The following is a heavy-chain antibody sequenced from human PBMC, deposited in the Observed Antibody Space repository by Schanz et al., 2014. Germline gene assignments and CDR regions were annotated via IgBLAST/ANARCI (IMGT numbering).Heavy chain of an antibody. J-gene: IGHJ6*03. Sequence: QVQLVQSGAEVKKPGSSVKVSCKASAGTFSSYTISWVRQAPGQGLEWMGRIISILGIPNYAQKFQARVTFTADKSTRTAYMELSSRKSDDTAVYYCARVSMEFERGKAYYYYMDVWGRGTTVTVSS. D-gene: IGHD3-10*01. V-gene: IGHV1-69*02. CDR3: ARVSMEFERGKAYYYYMDV. CDR1: AGTFSSYT. CDR2: IISILGIP.